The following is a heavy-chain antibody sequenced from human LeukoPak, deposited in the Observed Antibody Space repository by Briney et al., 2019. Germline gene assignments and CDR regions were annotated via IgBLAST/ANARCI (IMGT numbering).Heavy chain of an antibody. J-gene: IGHJ4*02. CDR2: LSYDGSNK. Sequence: PGGSLRLSCEASGFTFSTYAMHWVRQAPGKGLEWVAILSYDGSNKYNADSAEGRFTISRDNSKSTLYLQMNSLQSEDTAIYYCARGSHQRLNKYYFDDWGQGTLVTVSS. CDR1: GFTFSTYA. V-gene: IGHV3-30-3*01. D-gene: IGHD6-25*01. CDR3: ARGSHQRLNKYYFDD.